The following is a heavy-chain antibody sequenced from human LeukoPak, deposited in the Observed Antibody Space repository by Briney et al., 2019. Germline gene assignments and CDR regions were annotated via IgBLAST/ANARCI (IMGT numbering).Heavy chain of an antibody. CDR3: ARDLNSGSYYGGYYFDY. CDR1: GFTFSSYS. J-gene: IGHJ4*02. D-gene: IGHD1-26*01. CDR2: ISSSSYI. Sequence: GGSLRLSCAASGFTFSSYSMNWVRQAPGKGLEWVSSISSSSYIYYADSVKGRFTISRDNAKNSLYLQMNSLRAEDTAVYYCARDLNSGSYYGGYYFDYWGQGTLVTVSS. V-gene: IGHV3-21*01.